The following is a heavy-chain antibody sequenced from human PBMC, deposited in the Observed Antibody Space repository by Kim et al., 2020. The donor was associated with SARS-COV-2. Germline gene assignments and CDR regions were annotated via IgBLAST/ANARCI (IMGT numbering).Heavy chain of an antibody. D-gene: IGHD3-10*01. CDR2: IYYSGST. CDR1: GGSISSGGYY. J-gene: IGHJ5*02. V-gene: IGHV4-31*03. CDR3: ARVGTLGELSGWFDP. Sequence: SETLSLTCTVSGGSISSGGYYWSWIRQHPGKGLEWIGYIYYSGSTYYNPSLKSRVTISVDTSKNQFSLKLSSVTAADTAVYYCARVGTLGELSGWFDPWGQGTLVTVSS.